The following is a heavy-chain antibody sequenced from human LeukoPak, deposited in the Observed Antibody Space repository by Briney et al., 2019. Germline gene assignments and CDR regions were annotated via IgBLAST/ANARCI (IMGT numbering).Heavy chain of an antibody. CDR2: IKTKTDGGTT. CDR1: GFTFSNAW. Sequence: GGSLRLSCAASGFTFSNAWMSWVRQAPGKGLEWVGRIKTKTDGGTTDYAAPVKGRFNISRDDSKNTLFLQMNSLKTEDTAVYYCSTDRVSGWDWGQGTLVTVSS. V-gene: IGHV3-15*01. CDR3: STDRVSGWD. J-gene: IGHJ1*01. D-gene: IGHD6-19*01.